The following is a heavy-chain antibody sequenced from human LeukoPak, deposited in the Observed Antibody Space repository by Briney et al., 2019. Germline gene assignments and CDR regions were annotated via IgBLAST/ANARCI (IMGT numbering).Heavy chain of an antibody. J-gene: IGHJ6*03. Sequence: SETLSLTCTVSGGSISSYYWSWIRQPAGKGLEWIGRIYTSGSTNYNPSLKSRVTMSLDTSKNQFSLKLSSVTAADTAVYYCARESYDILTSIYYYYMDVWGKGTTVTISS. V-gene: IGHV4-4*07. CDR2: IYTSGST. CDR1: GGSISSYY. CDR3: ARESYDILTSIYYYYMDV. D-gene: IGHD3-9*01.